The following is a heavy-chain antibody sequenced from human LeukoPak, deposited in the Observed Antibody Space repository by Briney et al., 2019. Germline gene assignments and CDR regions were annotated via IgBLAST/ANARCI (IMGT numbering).Heavy chain of an antibody. Sequence: GGSLRLSCAASGFTFSSYSMNWVRQAPGKGLEWVSSISSSSSYIYYADSVKGRFTISRDNAKNSLYLQMNSLRAEDTAGYYCARKPSSGWYAGSVAGGDYWGQGTLVTVSS. CDR3: ARKPSSGWYAGSVAGGDY. CDR1: GFTFSSYS. D-gene: IGHD6-19*01. V-gene: IGHV3-21*01. CDR2: ISSSSSYI. J-gene: IGHJ4*02.